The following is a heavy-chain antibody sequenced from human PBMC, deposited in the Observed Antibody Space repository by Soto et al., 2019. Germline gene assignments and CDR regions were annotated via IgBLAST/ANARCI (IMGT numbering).Heavy chain of an antibody. Sequence: GGSLRLSCAASGFSFSDFAMTWVRQAPGKGLEWVSTINREGTNTHYADSVKGRFTISRDNSKDTLYLEMNSLRAEDTAIYFCAKDPSTGSAGFWGQGTLVTVSS. J-gene: IGHJ4*02. V-gene: IGHV3-23*01. CDR3: AKDPSTGSAGF. D-gene: IGHD3-9*01. CDR2: INREGTNT. CDR1: GFSFSDFA.